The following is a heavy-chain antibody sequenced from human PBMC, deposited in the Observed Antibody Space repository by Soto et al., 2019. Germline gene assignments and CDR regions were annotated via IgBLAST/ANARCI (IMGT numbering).Heavy chain of an antibody. CDR3: AKVGSIYYYCGMDV. D-gene: IGHD3-10*01. CDR1: GFTFSSYA. J-gene: IGHJ6*02. CDR2: ISGSGGST. V-gene: IGHV3-23*01. Sequence: GGSLRLSCAASGFTFSSYAMSWVRQAPGKGLEWVSAISGSGGSTYYADSVKGRFTISRDNSKNTLYLQMNSLRAEDTAVYYCAKVGSIYYYCGMDVWGQGTTLTVSS.